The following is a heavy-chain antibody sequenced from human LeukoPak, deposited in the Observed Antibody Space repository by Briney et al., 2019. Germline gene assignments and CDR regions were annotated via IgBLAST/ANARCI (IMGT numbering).Heavy chain of an antibody. J-gene: IGHJ4*02. CDR1: GGRLSTYA. CDR2: IIPIFGTT. Sequence: SVKVSCKASGGRLSTYALAWVSQAPGQGLEWVGGIIPIFGTTRYAQNLQDRVTIIADESTNTAYMELSSLRSDDTAVYYCARVIGVTCDYFDSWGQGTLVTVSS. V-gene: IGHV1-69*13. D-gene: IGHD2-15*01. CDR3: ARVIGVTCDYFDS.